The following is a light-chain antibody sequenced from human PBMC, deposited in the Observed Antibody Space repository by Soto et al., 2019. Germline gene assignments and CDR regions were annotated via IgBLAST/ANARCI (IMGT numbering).Light chain of an antibody. Sequence: AIQMTQSPSSLSPSVGDRVTITCRASQGIRNDLGWYQQKPGKAPKHLIYAASSLQSGVPSRFSGSGSGTDFTLTISTLQPEDFATYYCLQDYNYPYTFGQGTKLEIK. J-gene: IGKJ2*01. CDR1: QGIRND. CDR3: LQDYNYPYT. CDR2: AAS. V-gene: IGKV1-6*01.